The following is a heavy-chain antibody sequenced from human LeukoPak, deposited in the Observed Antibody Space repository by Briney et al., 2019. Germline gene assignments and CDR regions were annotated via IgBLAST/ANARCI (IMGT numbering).Heavy chain of an antibody. Sequence: GGSLRLSCAASGLTFSSSAMGWVRQAPGKALEWVSTISGSGSSTYYADSVKGRFTIFSDNSKNTLYLQMHSLRAEDTAVYYCTIARLVFDLWGRGTLVTVSS. D-gene: IGHD3-10*01. V-gene: IGHV3-23*01. CDR1: GLTFSSSA. CDR3: TIARLVFDL. J-gene: IGHJ2*01. CDR2: ISGSGSST.